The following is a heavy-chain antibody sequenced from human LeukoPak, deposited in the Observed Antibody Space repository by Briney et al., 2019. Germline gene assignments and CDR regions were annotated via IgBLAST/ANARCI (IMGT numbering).Heavy chain of an antibody. D-gene: IGHD5-12*01. V-gene: IGHV4-39*01. J-gene: IGHJ4*02. CDR3: ARRGWLAQFDY. CDR2: IYYSGST. Sequence: SETLSLTGTGSGGSISSSSYYWGWIRQPPGKGLGWIGSIYYSGSTYYNPSLKSRVTISVDTSKNQFSLKLSSVPAADTAVYYCARRGWLAQFDYWGQGTLVTVSS. CDR1: GGSISSSSYY.